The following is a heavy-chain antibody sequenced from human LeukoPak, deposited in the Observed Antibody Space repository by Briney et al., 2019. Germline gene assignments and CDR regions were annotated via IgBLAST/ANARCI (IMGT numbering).Heavy chain of an antibody. Sequence: PGGSLRLSCEASGFTFSRHWMNWVRRAPGKGLEWVASIKQDETPKYNVNLVKGRFTISRDNAKTSLYLQMNSLGVDDTSVYYCVRGPNYGDYVDFLDHWGQGTLVAVSS. CDR3: VRGPNYGDYVDFLDH. D-gene: IGHD4-17*01. J-gene: IGHJ4*02. V-gene: IGHV3-7*01. CDR1: GFTFSRHW. CDR2: IKQDETPK.